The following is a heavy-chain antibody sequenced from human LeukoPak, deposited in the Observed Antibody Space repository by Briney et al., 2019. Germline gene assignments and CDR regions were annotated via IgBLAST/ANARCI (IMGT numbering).Heavy chain of an antibody. V-gene: IGHV3-30*14. CDR2: ISYDGSNK. CDR3: ARGYFGGYYPHYFDY. Sequence: GRSLRLSCAASGFTFSSYAMHWVRQAPGKGLEWVAVISYDGSNKYYADSVKGRFTISRDNSKNTLYLQMNSLRAEDTAVYYCARGYFGGYYPHYFDYWGQGTLVTVSS. D-gene: IGHD3-22*01. CDR1: GFTFSSYA. J-gene: IGHJ4*02.